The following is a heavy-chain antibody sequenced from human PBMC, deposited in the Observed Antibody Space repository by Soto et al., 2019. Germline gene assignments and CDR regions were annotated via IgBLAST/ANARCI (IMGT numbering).Heavy chain of an antibody. V-gene: IGHV4-31*01. CDR1: GGSISSGGYY. CDR3: ARESAAGNYYYYGMDV. J-gene: IGHJ6*02. D-gene: IGHD6-13*01. CDR2: FSYSGST. Sequence: QVQLQESGPGLVKPSQTLSLTCTVSGGSISSGGYYWSWIRQHPGKGLEWIGYFSYSGSTYYNPSLKSHVPISVDTSKNQFSLKLSSVTAADTAVYYCARESAAGNYYYYGMDVWGQGTTVTVSS.